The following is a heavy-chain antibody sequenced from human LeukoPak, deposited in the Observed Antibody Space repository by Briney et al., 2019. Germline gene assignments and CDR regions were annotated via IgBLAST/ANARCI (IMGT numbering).Heavy chain of an antibody. J-gene: IGHJ4*02. Sequence: GGSLRLSCAASGFTFSSYAMHWVRQAPGKGLGWVAVISYDGSNKYYADSVKGRFTISRDNSKNTLYLQMNSLRAEDTAVYYCARVSDDSGYPFTLDYWGQGTLVTVSS. D-gene: IGHD5-12*01. CDR3: ARVSDDSGYPFTLDY. CDR2: ISYDGSNK. V-gene: IGHV3-30*04. CDR1: GFTFSSYA.